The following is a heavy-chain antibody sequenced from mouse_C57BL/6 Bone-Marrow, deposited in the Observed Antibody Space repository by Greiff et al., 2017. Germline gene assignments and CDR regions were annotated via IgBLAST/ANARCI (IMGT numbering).Heavy chain of an antibody. J-gene: IGHJ2*01. D-gene: IGHD1-1*01. CDR2: IRNKANGYTT. V-gene: IGHV7-3*01. Sequence: EVQRVESGGGLVQPGGSLSLSCAASGFTFTDYYMSWVRQPPGKALEWLGFIRNKANGYTTEYSASVKGRFTISRDNSQSILYLQMNALRAEDSATYYCARYSRGSFDYWGQGTTLTVSS. CDR1: GFTFTDYY. CDR3: ARYSRGSFDY.